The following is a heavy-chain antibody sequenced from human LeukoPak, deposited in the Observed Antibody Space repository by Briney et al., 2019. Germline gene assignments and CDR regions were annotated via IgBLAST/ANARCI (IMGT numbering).Heavy chain of an antibody. CDR2: IYPGDSDT. J-gene: IGHJ6*02. CDR1: GYSFTSYW. D-gene: IGHD4-17*01. Sequence: GESLKISCKGSGYSFTSYWIGWVRQMPGKGLEWRGIIYPGDSDTRYSPSFQGQVTISADKSISTAYLQWSGLKASDTAMYYCARHPGSYGDYYYYYGMDVWGQGTTVTVSS. CDR3: ARHPGSYGDYYYYYGMDV. V-gene: IGHV5-51*01.